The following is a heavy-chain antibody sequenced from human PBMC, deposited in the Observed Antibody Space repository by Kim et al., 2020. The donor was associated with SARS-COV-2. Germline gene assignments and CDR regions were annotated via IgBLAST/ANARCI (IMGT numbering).Heavy chain of an antibody. CDR1: GGSVSSGSYY. Sequence: SETLSLTCTVSGGSVSSGSYYWRWIRQPPGKGLEWIGYIYYSGSTNYNPSLKSRVTISVDTSKNQFSLKLSSVTAADTAVYYCARDKRYCSSTSCYHRVYGMDVWGQGTTVTVSS. V-gene: IGHV4-61*01. J-gene: IGHJ6*02. D-gene: IGHD2-2*01. CDR3: ARDKRYCSSTSCYHRVYGMDV. CDR2: IYYSGST.